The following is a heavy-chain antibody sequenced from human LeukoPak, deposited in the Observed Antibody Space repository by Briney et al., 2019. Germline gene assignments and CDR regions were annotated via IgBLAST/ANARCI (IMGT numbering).Heavy chain of an antibody. CDR1: GFTFSSYA. CDR3: AKELFYDSSGYYQPFDY. V-gene: IGHV3-23*01. D-gene: IGHD3-22*01. CDR2: ISGSGGST. Sequence: PGGSLRLSCAASGFTFSSYAMSWVRQAPGKGLEWVSAISGSGGSTYYADSVKGRFTISRDNSKNTLYLQMNSLRAEDTAVYYCAKELFYDSSGYYQPFDYWGQGTLVTVSS. J-gene: IGHJ4*02.